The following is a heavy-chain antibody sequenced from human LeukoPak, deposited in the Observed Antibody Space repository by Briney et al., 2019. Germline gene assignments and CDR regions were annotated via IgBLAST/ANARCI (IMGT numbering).Heavy chain of an antibody. CDR2: ISGSGGST. V-gene: IGHV3-23*01. D-gene: IGHD3-10*01. CDR3: AKDRVKLWFGDD. Sequence: GGSLRLSCAASGFTLSSYAMSWVRQAPGKGLEWVSAISGSGGSTYYADSVKGRFTISRDNSKNTLYLQMNSLRAEDTAVYYCAKDRVKLWFGDDWGQGTLVTVSS. CDR1: GFTLSSYA. J-gene: IGHJ4*02.